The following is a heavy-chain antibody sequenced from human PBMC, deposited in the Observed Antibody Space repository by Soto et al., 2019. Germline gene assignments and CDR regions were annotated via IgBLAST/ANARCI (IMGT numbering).Heavy chain of an antibody. D-gene: IGHD2-15*01. J-gene: IGHJ6*02. CDR3: ASWLVVDATSRGYYYGMDV. CDR2: IIPIFGTA. V-gene: IGHV1-69*01. CDR1: VGTFSSYA. Sequence: QVQLGQSGAEVNKPGSSVKVSCQASVGTFSSYAISWARQAPGQGLEWMGGIIPIFGTANYAQKFQGRVTSTADESTSTASMELSSLRSEETAVYYCASWLVVDATSRGYYYGMDVWGQGTTVTVSS.